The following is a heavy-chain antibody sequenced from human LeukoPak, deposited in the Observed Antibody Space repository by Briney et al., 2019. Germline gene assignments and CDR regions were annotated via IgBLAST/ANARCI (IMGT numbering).Heavy chain of an antibody. J-gene: IGHJ4*02. D-gene: IGHD2/OR15-2a*01. Sequence: SETLSLTCTVSGGTISSYYWSWIRQPPGKGLEWIGYIYYSGSTNYNPSLKSRVTISVDTSKNQFSLKLSSVTAADTAVYYCARVVSGTFDYWGQGTLVTVSS. CDR2: IYYSGST. CDR3: ARVVSGTFDY. V-gene: IGHV4-59*01. CDR1: GGTISSYY.